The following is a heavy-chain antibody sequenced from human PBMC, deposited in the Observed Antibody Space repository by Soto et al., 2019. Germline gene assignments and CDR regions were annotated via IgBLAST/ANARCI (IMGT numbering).Heavy chain of an antibody. V-gene: IGHV3-48*02. D-gene: IGHD2-21*02. CDR1: GFTFSSYS. Sequence: EVQLVESGGGLVQPGGSLRLSCAASGFTFSSYSMNWVRQAPGKGLEWVSYISSGSSTIYYADSVKGRFIISRDNAKNSLYLQMNSLRDEDTAVYYCLGFVVVTAIIGYWGQGTLVTVSS. J-gene: IGHJ4*02. CDR3: LGFVVVTAIIGY. CDR2: ISSGSSTI.